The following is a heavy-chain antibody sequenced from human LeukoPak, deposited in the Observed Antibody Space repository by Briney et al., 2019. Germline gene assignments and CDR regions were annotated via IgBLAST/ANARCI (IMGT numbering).Heavy chain of an antibody. V-gene: IGHV3-23*01. CDR2: LSGSGGTT. D-gene: IGHD2-8*01. J-gene: IGHJ4*02. Sequence: GGSLTLSCSASGFIFSGYAMSRVPQAPGKGLEGVSNLSGSGGTTYYADSVKGRFTISRDNSKNTVYLQMNSLRAEDTAVYYCAKDRSCISDACHGDFDYWGQGTLVTVSS. CDR1: GFIFSGYA. CDR3: AKDRSCISDACHGDFDY.